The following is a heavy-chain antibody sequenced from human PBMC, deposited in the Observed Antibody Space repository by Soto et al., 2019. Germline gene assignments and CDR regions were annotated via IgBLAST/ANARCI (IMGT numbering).Heavy chain of an antibody. CDR2: ISGNSGSK. CDR3: AKDMLEYYYDRSGSFQH. D-gene: IGHD3-22*01. V-gene: IGHV3-9*01. J-gene: IGHJ1*01. Sequence: GGSLRLSCAASGFNFDDYAMHWVRQAPGKGLEWVSGISGNSGSKGYADSVKGRFTISRDNAKNSLYLQMNSLRAEDTALYYCAKDMLEYYYDRSGSFQHWGQGTLVTVST. CDR1: GFNFDDYA.